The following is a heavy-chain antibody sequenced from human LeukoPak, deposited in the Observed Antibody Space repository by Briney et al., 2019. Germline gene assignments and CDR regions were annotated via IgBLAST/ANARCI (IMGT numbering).Heavy chain of an antibody. Sequence: SETLSLTCTVSGGSISSSSYYSGWIRQPPGKGLEWIGSIYYSGSTYYNPSLKSRVTISVDTSKNQFTLKLSSVTAADTAVYYCARGSSEYQLLADYWGQGTLVTVSS. J-gene: IGHJ4*02. CDR1: GGSISSSSYY. D-gene: IGHD2-2*01. CDR2: IYYSGST. CDR3: ARGSSEYQLLADY. V-gene: IGHV4-39*06.